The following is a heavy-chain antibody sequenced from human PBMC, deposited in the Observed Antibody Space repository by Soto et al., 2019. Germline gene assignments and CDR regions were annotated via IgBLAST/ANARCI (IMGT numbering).Heavy chain of an antibody. V-gene: IGHV3-64D*08. CDR3: VKVSYYYDSSGYYSMPDI. Sequence: GGSLRLSCSASGFTFSSYAMHWVRQAPGKGMEYVSAISSNGGSTYYADSVKGRFTISRDNSKITLYLQMSSLRAEDTAVYYCVKVSYYYDSSGYYSMPDICGQGTMVTVSS. CDR1: GFTFSSYA. D-gene: IGHD3-22*01. CDR2: ISSNGGST. J-gene: IGHJ3*02.